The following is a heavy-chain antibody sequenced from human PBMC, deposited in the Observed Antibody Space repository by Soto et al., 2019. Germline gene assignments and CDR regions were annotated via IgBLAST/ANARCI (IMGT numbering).Heavy chain of an antibody. CDR3: APRHHYGSGSVFFDY. CDR1: GFSLTSGVVG. V-gene: IGHV2-5*02. D-gene: IGHD3-10*01. CDR2: IYWDDTK. J-gene: IGHJ4*02. Sequence: QITLKESGPALVRPTQTLTLTCTFSGFSLTSGVVGVGWIRQPPGKALEWLALIYWDDTKRYTPSLKSRLTITKDPSKSGVVLTMTNLDPADPATYYCAPRHHYGSGSVFFDYWGQGTLVTVTS.